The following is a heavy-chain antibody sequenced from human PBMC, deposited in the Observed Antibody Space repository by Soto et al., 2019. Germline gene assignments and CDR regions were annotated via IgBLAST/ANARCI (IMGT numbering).Heavy chain of an antibody. Sequence: GGSLTLSCEASGFTFSSYWMHWVRQAPGKGLVWVSHINSDGSDTTYADSVKGRFTISRDNAKNTLYLQMNSLRAEDTAVYYCERSNYPFYSHYWGPGATVTVSS. CDR3: ERSNYPFYSHY. V-gene: IGHV3-74*01. CDR2: INSDGSDT. D-gene: IGHD4-4*01. J-gene: IGHJ4*02. CDR1: GFTFSSYW.